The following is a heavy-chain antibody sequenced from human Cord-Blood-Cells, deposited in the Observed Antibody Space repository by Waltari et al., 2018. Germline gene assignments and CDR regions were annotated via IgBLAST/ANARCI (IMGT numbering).Heavy chain of an antibody. V-gene: IGHV1-24*01. CDR3: ATDRRDGYNYGDAFDI. CDR1: GYTLTELS. J-gene: IGHJ3*02. D-gene: IGHD5-12*01. Sequence: VQLVQSGAEEKKPGASVQVSCKVSGYTLTELSLHWVRQAPGKGLEWMGGFDPEDGETIYAQKFQGRVTMTEDTSTDTAYMELSSLRSEDTAVYYCATDRRDGYNYGDAFDIWGQGTMVTVSS. CDR2: FDPEDGET.